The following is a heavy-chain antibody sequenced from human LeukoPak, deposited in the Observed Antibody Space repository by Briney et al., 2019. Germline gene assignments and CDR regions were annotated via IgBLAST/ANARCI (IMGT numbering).Heavy chain of an antibody. J-gene: IGHJ6*02. CDR1: GYTFTSYG. V-gene: IGHV1-18*01. CDR2: ISAYNGNT. CDR3: ARELRYYGMDV. D-gene: IGHD1-14*01. Sequence: ASVKVSCKASGYTFTSYGISWVRQAPGQGLEWMGWISAYNGNTSYAQKLQGRATVTTDTSTSTAYMELRSLRSDDTAVYYCARELRYYGMDVWGQGTTVTVSS.